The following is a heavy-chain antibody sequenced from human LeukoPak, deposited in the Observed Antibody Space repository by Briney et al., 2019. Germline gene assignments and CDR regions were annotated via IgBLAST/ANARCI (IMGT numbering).Heavy chain of an antibody. CDR1: GLTFSSYS. D-gene: IGHD5-18*01. Sequence: GGSLRLSCAASGLTFSSYSMNWVRQAPEKGLEWVSSISSSSSYIYYADSVKGRFTISRDNAKNSLYLQMNSLRAEDTAVYYCARVKLSEWIQLWLLDYWGQGTLVTVSS. CDR3: ARVKLSEWIQLWLLDY. J-gene: IGHJ4*02. V-gene: IGHV3-21*01. CDR2: ISSSSSYI.